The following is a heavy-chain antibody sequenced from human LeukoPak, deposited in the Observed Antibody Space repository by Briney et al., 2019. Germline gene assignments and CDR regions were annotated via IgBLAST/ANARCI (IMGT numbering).Heavy chain of an antibody. CDR3: ARYEMATSNDY. D-gene: IGHD5-24*01. J-gene: IGHJ4*02. Sequence: PSETLSLTCTVFGGSISSSSYYWGWIRQPPGKGLEWIGSIYYSGSTNCNPSLKSRVTISVDTSKNQFSLKLSSVTAADTAVYYCARYEMATSNDYWGQGTLVIVSS. V-gene: IGHV4-39*01. CDR2: IYYSGST. CDR1: GGSISSSSYY.